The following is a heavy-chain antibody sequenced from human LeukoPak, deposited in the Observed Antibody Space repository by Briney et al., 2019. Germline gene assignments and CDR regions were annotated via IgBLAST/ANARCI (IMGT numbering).Heavy chain of an antibody. Sequence: ASVKVSCKASGYTFNGYYMHWVRQAPGQGLEWMGWINPNSGGTNYAQKFQGRVTMTRDTSISTAYMELSRLRSDDTAVYYCARESRYCSGGSCYSIWFDPWGQGTLVTVSS. CDR1: GYTFNGYY. V-gene: IGHV1-2*02. D-gene: IGHD2-15*01. CDR3: ARESRYCSGGSCYSIWFDP. J-gene: IGHJ5*02. CDR2: INPNSGGT.